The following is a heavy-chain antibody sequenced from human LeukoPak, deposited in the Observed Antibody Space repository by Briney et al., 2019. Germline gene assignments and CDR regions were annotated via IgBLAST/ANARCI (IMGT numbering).Heavy chain of an antibody. Sequence: SETLSLTCAVSNCSISNAFYWGWIRQPPGRGLEWIGSINHRGNIYYNPSLKSRVAISVDTSKNQFSLKLSSVTAADTAVYYCARVNSGTYSSIYYFYYMDAWAKGPRSPSP. J-gene: IGHJ6*03. CDR3: ARVNSGTYSSIYYFYYMDA. CDR2: INHRGNI. CDR1: NCSISNAFY. V-gene: IGHV4-38-2*01. D-gene: IGHD1-26*01.